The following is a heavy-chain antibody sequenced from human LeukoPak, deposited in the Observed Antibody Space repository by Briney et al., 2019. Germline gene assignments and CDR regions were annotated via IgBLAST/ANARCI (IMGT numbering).Heavy chain of an antibody. D-gene: IGHD4-17*01. Sequence: GGSLRLSCAASGFTFDNYGLSWVRQAPGKGLEWVSGINWNGGSTGHADSVKGRFTISRDNAKNSLYLQMNSLRAKDTALYYCARVGIYGDYNRYFDYWGQGTLVTVSS. CDR2: INWNGGST. CDR3: ARVGIYGDYNRYFDY. CDR1: GFTFDNYG. J-gene: IGHJ4*02. V-gene: IGHV3-20*04.